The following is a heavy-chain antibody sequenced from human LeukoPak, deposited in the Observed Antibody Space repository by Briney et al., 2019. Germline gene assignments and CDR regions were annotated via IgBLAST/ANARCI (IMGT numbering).Heavy chain of an antibody. CDR3: AKWGRFGGYYYMDV. CDR1: GFTFNNYW. V-gene: IGHV3-7*03. Sequence: PGGSLRLSCAASGFTFNNYWMSWVRQVRQAPGKGLEWVANIKQDGSEKYYVDSVKGRFTISRDNYKNTLDLQMNSLRAEDTAVYYCAKWGRFGGYYYMDVWGKGTTVTISS. J-gene: IGHJ6*03. CDR2: IKQDGSEK. D-gene: IGHD3-10*01.